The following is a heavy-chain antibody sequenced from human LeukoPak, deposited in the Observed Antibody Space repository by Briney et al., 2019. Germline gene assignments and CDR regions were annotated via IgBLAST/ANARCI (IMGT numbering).Heavy chain of an antibody. CDR1: GFTFDDYA. CDR3: ARDPLLGPHSSGRPTRDAFDI. D-gene: IGHD6-25*01. Sequence: GGSLRLSCAASGFTFDDYAMHWVRQAPGKGLEWVAVISYDGSNKYYADSVKGRFTISRDNSKNTLYLQMNSLRAEDTAVYYCARDPLLGPHSSGRPTRDAFDIWGQGTMVTVSS. CDR2: ISYDGSNK. J-gene: IGHJ3*02. V-gene: IGHV3-30-3*01.